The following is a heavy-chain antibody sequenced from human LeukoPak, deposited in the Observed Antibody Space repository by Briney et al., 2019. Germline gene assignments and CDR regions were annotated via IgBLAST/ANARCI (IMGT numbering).Heavy chain of an antibody. D-gene: IGHD3-22*01. CDR2: INQDESSQ. CDR1: GFSFTTYW. Sequence: GGSLRLSCAASGFSFTTYWMGWVRQAPGKGLEWVANINQDESSQYYVDAVRGRFTISRDNAKNSLYLQMNSLRAEDTAVYYCARDAQTFYYDSSGYYWSYFDYWGRGTLVSVSS. V-gene: IGHV3-7*01. J-gene: IGHJ4*02. CDR3: ARDAQTFYYDSSGYYWSYFDY.